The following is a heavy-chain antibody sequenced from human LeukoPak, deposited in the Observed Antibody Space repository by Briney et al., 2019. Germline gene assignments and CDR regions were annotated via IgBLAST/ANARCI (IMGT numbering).Heavy chain of an antibody. V-gene: IGHV3-23*01. CDR2: ISSSGGST. D-gene: IGHD5-18*01. J-gene: IGHJ4*02. CDR3: AKDLSPYGYAYGRRGAFDY. Sequence: QSGGSLRLSCAASGFTFSSYAMSWVRQAPGKGLEWVSAISSSGGSTYYADSVKGRFTISRDNSKNTLYLQINSLRDDDSAIYYCAKDLSPYGYAYGRRGAFDYWGQGTLVTVSS. CDR1: GFTFSSYA.